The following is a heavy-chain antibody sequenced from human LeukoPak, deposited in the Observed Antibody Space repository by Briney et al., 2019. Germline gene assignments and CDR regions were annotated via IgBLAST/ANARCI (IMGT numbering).Heavy chain of an antibody. J-gene: IGHJ4*02. V-gene: IGHV3-30-3*01. D-gene: IGHD6-19*01. CDR2: ISYDGSNK. CDR1: GFIFSSYA. Sequence: GGSLRLSCAASGFIFSSYAMHWVRQAPGKGLEWVAVISYDGSNKYYADSVKGRFTISRDNSKNTLYLQMNSLRAEDTAVYCCARANSAVAGTGDYWGQGTLVTVSS. CDR3: ARANSAVAGTGDY.